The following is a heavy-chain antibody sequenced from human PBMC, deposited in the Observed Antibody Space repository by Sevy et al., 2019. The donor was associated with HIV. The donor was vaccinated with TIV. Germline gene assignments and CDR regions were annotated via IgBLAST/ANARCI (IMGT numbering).Heavy chain of an antibody. CDR1: GFTFSSYW. CDR2: INSDGSST. CDR3: ARDLTYYDFWSGYSYYYYYYGMDV. D-gene: IGHD3-3*01. J-gene: IGHJ6*02. V-gene: IGHV3-74*01. Sequence: GGSLRLSCAASGFTFSSYWMHWVRQAPGKGLVWVSRINSDGSSTSYADSVKGRFTISRDNAKNTLYLQMNSQRAEDTAVYYCARDLTYYDFWSGYSYYYYYYGMDVWGQGTTVTVSS.